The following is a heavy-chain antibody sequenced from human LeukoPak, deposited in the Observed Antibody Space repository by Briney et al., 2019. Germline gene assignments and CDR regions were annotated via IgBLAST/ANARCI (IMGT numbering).Heavy chain of an antibody. CDR3: ARCVTPAAISPFGY. CDR2: INSDGSST. J-gene: IGHJ4*02. Sequence: PGGSLRLSCAASGFTFSSYWMHWVRQAPGKGPVWVSRINSDGSSTSYADSVKGRFTISRDNAKNTLYLQMNSLRAEDTAVYYCARCVTPAAISPFGYWGQGTLVTVSS. CDR1: GFTFSSYW. D-gene: IGHD2-2*01. V-gene: IGHV3-74*01.